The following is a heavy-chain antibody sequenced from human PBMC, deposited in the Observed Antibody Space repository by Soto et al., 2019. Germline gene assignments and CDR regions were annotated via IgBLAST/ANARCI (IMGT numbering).Heavy chain of an antibody. CDR1: GFTFSDHY. CDR3: APVAGPYYYYGMDV. CDR2: TRNKANSYTT. D-gene: IGHD6-19*01. V-gene: IGHV3-72*01. Sequence: EVQLVESGGGLVQPGGSLRLSCAASGFTFSDHYMDWVRQAPGKGLEWVGRTRNKANSYTTEYAASVKGRFTISRDDSKNSLYLQMNSLNTEDTAVYYCAPVAGPYYYYGMDVWGQGTTVTVSS. J-gene: IGHJ6*02.